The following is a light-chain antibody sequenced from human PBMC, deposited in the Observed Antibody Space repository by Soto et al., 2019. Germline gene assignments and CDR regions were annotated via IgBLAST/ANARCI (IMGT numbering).Light chain of an antibody. J-gene: IGLJ2*01. CDR3: SSYTTSSTLVV. CDR2: EVS. Sequence: QSVLTQPASVSGSPGQSITISCTGTSSDVGSYNYVSWYQQHPGKAPKLMIYEVSNRPSGVPNRFSGSKSGNTASLTISGIQAEDEADYYCSSYTTSSTLVVFGGGTKVTVL. CDR1: SSDVGSYNY. V-gene: IGLV2-14*01.